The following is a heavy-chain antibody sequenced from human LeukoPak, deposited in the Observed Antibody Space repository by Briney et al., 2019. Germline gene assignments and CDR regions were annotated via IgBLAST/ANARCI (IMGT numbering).Heavy chain of an antibody. CDR1: GFTFSTYG. CDR2: IYGGGST. V-gene: IGHV3-NL1*01. J-gene: IGHJ4*02. CDR3: ARDIGSFFDY. Sequence: PGGSLRLSCAASGFTFSTYGMHWVRQAPGKGLEWVSVIYGGGSTYYADSVKGRFAISRDSSKNTLYLQMNSLRAEDTAVYYCARDIGSFFDYWGQGTLVTVSS. D-gene: IGHD3-10*01.